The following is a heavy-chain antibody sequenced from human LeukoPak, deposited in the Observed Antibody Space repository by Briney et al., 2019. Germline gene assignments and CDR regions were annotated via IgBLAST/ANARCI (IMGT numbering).Heavy chain of an antibody. D-gene: IGHD2-15*01. V-gene: IGHV3-30*04. CDR1: GFTFSSYS. CDR2: ISYDGSYQ. Sequence: GGSLRLSCAASGFTFSSYSMHWVRQAPGKGLEWVALISYDGSYQYYADSMKGRFTISRDNPKKTLYLQMTSLRPEDTAVYYCARGDCSGGSCYLSLTTIDYWGQGTLVTVSS. J-gene: IGHJ4*02. CDR3: ARGDCSGGSCYLSLTTIDY.